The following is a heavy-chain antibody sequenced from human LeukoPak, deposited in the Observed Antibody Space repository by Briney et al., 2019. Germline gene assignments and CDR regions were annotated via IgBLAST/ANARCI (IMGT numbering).Heavy chain of an antibody. D-gene: IGHD3-3*01. CDR1: GGSISSYY. J-gene: IGHJ2*01. CDR3: ARHPKRPRITIFGVDDWYFDL. V-gene: IGHV4-59*01. Sequence: SETLSLTCTVSGGSISSYYWSWIRQPPGKGLEWIGYIYYSGSTNYNPSLKSRVTISVDTSKNQFSLKLSSVTAADTAVYYCARHPKRPRITIFGVDDWYFDLWGRGTLVTVSS. CDR2: IYYSGST.